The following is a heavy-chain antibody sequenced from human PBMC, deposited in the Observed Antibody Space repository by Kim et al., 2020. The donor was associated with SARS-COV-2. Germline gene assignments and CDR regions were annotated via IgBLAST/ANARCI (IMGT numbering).Heavy chain of an antibody. V-gene: IGHV4-59*01. Sequence: PTLKSRVTITVDTSKNQFSLKLSSVTAADTAVYYCARCGVWSGYHGYCDYWGQGTPVTVSS. CDR3: ARCGVWSGYHGYCDY. D-gene: IGHD3-3*01. J-gene: IGHJ4*02.